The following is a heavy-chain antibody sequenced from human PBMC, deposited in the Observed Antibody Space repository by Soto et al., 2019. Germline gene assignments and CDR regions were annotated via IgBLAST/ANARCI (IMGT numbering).Heavy chain of an antibody. J-gene: IGHJ3*01. D-gene: IGHD6-13*01. CDR1: GFTSSSYA. Sequence: PGGSLRLSCAASGFTSSSYAMNWVRQAPGKGLEWVSGISGSGGGTYYADSVKGRFTISRDNSKNTLYLQMNSLRAEDTAIYHCAKSYRSIWYAPSREAPDASDVWGHGTMVTVSS. CDR2: ISGSGGGT. V-gene: IGHV3-23*01. CDR3: AKSYRSIWYAPSREAPDASDV.